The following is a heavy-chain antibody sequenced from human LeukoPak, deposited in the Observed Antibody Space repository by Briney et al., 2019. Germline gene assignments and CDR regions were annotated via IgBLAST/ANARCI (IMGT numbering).Heavy chain of an antibody. Sequence: GGSLRLSCTASGLTFSSSGMHWVRQAPGKGLDWVSLINHDGTDTYYADSVKGRFTISRDNSQNTLYLQMNSLRGEDTGVYYRTNFDYWGQGTLVTVSS. V-gene: IGHV3-30*02. CDR2: INHDGTDT. J-gene: IGHJ4*02. CDR3: TNFDY. CDR1: GLTFSSSG.